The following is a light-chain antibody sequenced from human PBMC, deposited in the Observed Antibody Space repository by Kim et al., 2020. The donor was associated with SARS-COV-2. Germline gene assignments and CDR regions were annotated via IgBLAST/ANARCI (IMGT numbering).Light chain of an antibody. CDR1: QSVSTN. CDR2: GAS. J-gene: IGKJ1*01. CDR3: QQYNDRPPWT. V-gene: IGKV3-15*01. Sequence: SPGERATLSGRASQSVSTNIAWYQQKPGQAPRLLIFGASTRATGIPARFSGSGSGTEFTLTISSLQSEDSAVYHCQQYNDRPPWTFGQGTKVDIK.